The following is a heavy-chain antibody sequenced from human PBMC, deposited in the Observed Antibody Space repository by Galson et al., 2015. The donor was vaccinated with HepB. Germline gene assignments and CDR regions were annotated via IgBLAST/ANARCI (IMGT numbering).Heavy chain of an antibody. CDR3: TKDNGTDYYYGMDV. D-gene: IGHD1-1*01. CDR1: GFTFGDYA. V-gene: IGHV3-9*01. CDR2: INWNSGNI. Sequence: SLRLSCAASGFTFGDYAMHWVRQAPGKGLEWVSGINWNSGNIGYADSVKGRVTISRDNSKNSLYLQLNSLRPEDTALYYCTKDNGTDYYYGMDVWGQGTTVTVSS. J-gene: IGHJ6*02.